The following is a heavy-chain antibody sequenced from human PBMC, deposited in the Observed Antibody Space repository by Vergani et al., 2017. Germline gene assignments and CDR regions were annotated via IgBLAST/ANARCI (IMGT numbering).Heavy chain of an antibody. V-gene: IGHV1-69*11. CDR1: GGTFSSYA. CDR2: SIPSLATT. CDR3: ARATCSGGSFYRGFEY. J-gene: IGHJ4*02. Sequence: QVQLVQSGAEVKKPGSSVKVSCKASGGTFSSYALNWVRQAPGQGLEWMGSSIPSLATTIYAQKFQGRVTITADESTSTAYMELSSLKSEDTAVFYCARATCSGGSFYRGFEYWGQGSLITVSS. D-gene: IGHD2-15*01.